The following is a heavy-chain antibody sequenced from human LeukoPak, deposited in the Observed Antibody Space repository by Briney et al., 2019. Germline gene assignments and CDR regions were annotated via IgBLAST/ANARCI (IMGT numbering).Heavy chain of an antibody. Sequence: GGSLKLSCAASGFTFSGSSMHWVRQASGKGLEWVGRIRSKANNYATAYAASVKGRFTISRDDSKNTVYLQMNSLKTEDTAIYYCTPRQSDAFDFWGQGTMVTVSS. CDR1: GFTFSGSS. CDR2: IRSKANNYAT. V-gene: IGHV3-73*01. J-gene: IGHJ3*01. CDR3: TPRQSDAFDF.